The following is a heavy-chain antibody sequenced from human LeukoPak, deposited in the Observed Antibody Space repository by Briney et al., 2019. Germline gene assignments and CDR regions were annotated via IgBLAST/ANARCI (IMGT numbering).Heavy chain of an antibody. CDR3: ARWHCSSTSCFDYVIRGFGLDY. Sequence: PSETLSLTCAVYGGSFSGYYWSWIRQPPGKGLEWIGEINHSGSTNYNPSLKSRVTISVDTSKNQFSLKLSSVTAADTAVYYCARWHCSSTSCFDYVIRGFGLDYWGQGTLVTVSS. J-gene: IGHJ4*02. CDR1: GGSFSGYY. CDR2: INHSGST. V-gene: IGHV4-34*01. D-gene: IGHD2-2*01.